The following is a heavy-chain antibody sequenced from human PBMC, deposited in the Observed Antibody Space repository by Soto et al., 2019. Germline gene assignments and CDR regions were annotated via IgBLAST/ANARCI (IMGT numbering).Heavy chain of an antibody. D-gene: IGHD3-22*01. CDR1: GFTFSTYS. V-gene: IGHV3-21*01. Sequence: GGSRRLSCAASGFTFSTYSMNWVRQAPGKGLEWVSSISSSSSYIYYADSVKGRFTISRDNAKNSLYLQMNSLRAEDTAVYYCARYDSSGYYWPYYYYGMDVWGQGTTVTVSS. CDR2: ISSSSSYI. CDR3: ARYDSSGYYWPYYYYGMDV. J-gene: IGHJ6*02.